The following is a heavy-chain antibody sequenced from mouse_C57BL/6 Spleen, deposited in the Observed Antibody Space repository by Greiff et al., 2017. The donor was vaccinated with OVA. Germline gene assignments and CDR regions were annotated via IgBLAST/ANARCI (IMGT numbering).Heavy chain of an antibody. Sequence: QVQLKQPGAELVKPGASVKLSCKASGYTFTSYWMQWVKQRPGQGLEWIGEIDPSDSYTNYNQKFKGKATLTVDTSSSTAYMQLSSLTSEDSAVYYCAPTGTDWYFDVWGTGTTVTVSS. D-gene: IGHD4-1*02. J-gene: IGHJ1*03. V-gene: IGHV1-50*01. CDR1: GYTFTSYW. CDR2: IDPSDSYT. CDR3: APTGTDWYFDV.